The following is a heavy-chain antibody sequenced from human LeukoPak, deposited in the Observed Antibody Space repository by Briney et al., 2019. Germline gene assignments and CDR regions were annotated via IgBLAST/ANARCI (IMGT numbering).Heavy chain of an antibody. CDR1: GGSFSGYY. CDR3: ARLQRGWYVYFDY. D-gene: IGHD6-19*01. CDR2: INHSGST. Sequence: SETLSLTCAVYGGSFSGYYWCWIRQPPGKGLEWIGEINHSGSTNYNPSLKSRVTISVDTSKNQFSLKLSSVTAADTAVYYCARLQRGWYVYFDYWGQGTLVTVSS. J-gene: IGHJ4*02. V-gene: IGHV4-34*01.